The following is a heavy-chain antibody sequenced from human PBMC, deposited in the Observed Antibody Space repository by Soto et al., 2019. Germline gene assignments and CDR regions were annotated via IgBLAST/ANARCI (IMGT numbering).Heavy chain of an antibody. Sequence: EVQLVESGGGLVKPGGSLRLSCAASGFTFSSYSMNWVRQAPGKGLEWVSSNSSSSSYIYYADSVKGRFTISRDNAKNSLYLQMNSLRAEDTAVYYCARSPSMTTVSLDYWGQGTLVTVSS. CDR2: NSSSSSYI. D-gene: IGHD4-17*01. CDR3: ARSPSMTTVSLDY. CDR1: GFTFSSYS. V-gene: IGHV3-21*01. J-gene: IGHJ4*02.